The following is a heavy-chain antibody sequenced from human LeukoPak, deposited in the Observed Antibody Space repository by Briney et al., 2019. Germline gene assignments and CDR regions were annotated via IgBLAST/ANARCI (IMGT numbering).Heavy chain of an antibody. Sequence: GGSLRLSCAASGFTFSSYGMSWVRQAPGKGLEWVSAISGSGGSTYYADSVKGRFTISRDNSKNSLYLQMNSLRAEDMALYYCAKGDYYDSSGSFDYWGQGTLVTVSS. CDR1: GFTFSSYG. J-gene: IGHJ4*02. V-gene: IGHV3-23*01. D-gene: IGHD3-22*01. CDR3: AKGDYYDSSGSFDY. CDR2: ISGSGGST.